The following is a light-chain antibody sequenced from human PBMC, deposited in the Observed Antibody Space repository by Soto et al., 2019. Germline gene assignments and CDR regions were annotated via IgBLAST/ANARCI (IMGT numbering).Light chain of an antibody. CDR2: VNSDGSH. CDR3: QTWGTGVHVV. V-gene: IGLV4-69*01. CDR1: NEYSTYS. Sequence: QSVLTQSPSASASLGASVKLTCTLSNEYSTYSIAWHRQQPQKGPRYLMKVNSDGSHTKGDGIPDRFSGSSSGTERYLTISSLQSEDEADYYCQTWGTGVHVVFGGGTKLTVL. J-gene: IGLJ2*01.